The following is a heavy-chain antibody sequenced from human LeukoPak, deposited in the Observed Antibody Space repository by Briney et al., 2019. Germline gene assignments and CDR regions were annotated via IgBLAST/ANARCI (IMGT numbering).Heavy chain of an antibody. CDR2: INAGNGNT. V-gene: IGHV1-3*01. J-gene: IGHJ6*02. D-gene: IGHD6-19*01. Sequence: ASVKVSCKASGYTFTSYAMHWVRQAPGQRLEWMGWINAGNGNTKYSQKFQGRVTITRDTSASTAYMELSSLRFEDTAVYYCAREYYSSGWYPSTTYYYGMDVWGQGTTVTVSS. CDR3: AREYYSSGWYPSTTYYYGMDV. CDR1: GYTFTSYA.